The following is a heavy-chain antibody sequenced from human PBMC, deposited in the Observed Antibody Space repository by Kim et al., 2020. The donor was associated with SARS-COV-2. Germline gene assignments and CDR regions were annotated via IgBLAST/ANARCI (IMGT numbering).Heavy chain of an antibody. Sequence: SETLSLTCTVSGGSISSSSYYWGWIRQPPGKGLEWIGSIYYSGSTYYNPSLKSRVTISVDTSKNQFSLKLSSVTAADTAVYYCARHDPRGESLRFFDPDYGDSRFDYWGQGTLVTVSS. J-gene: IGHJ4*02. D-gene: IGHD4-17*01. CDR3: ARHDPRGESLRFFDPDYGDSRFDY. V-gene: IGHV4-39*01. CDR1: GGSISSSSYY. CDR2: IYYSGST.